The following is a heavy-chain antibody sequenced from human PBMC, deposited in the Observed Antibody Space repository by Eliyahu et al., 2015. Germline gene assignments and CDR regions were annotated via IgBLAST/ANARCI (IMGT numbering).Heavy chain of an antibody. D-gene: IGHD4-17*01. CDR1: GGSISSGGYY. V-gene: IGHV4-31*03. CDR3: ASGVTETFDY. Sequence: PIQTLSLTCTVSGGSISSGGYYWSWIRQHPGKGLEWIGYIYYSGSTYYNPSLKSRVTISVDTPKNQFSLKLTSVTAADTAVYYCASGVTETFDYWGQGTLVTVSS. CDR2: IYYSGST. J-gene: IGHJ4*02.